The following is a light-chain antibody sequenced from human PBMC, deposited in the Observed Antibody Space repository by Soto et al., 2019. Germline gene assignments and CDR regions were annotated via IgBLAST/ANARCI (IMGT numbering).Light chain of an antibody. V-gene: IGKV3-20*01. Sequence: EIVLTQSPGTLSLSPGERATLSCRASQSVRSSYLAWYQQKPGQAPRLLIYGASTRATGIPDRFSGSGSGTDFTLTISRLELEDFAVYYCQHYDSSPFTFGQGTELEIK. CDR2: GAS. CDR3: QHYDSSPFT. CDR1: QSVRSSY. J-gene: IGKJ2*01.